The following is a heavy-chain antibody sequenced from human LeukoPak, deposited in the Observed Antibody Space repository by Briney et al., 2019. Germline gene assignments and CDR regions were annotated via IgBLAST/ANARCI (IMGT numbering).Heavy chain of an antibody. CDR1: GFTFSSHS. CDR2: ISSTISTI. D-gene: IGHD2-2*02. CDR3: AKDSLVVVPAAIEYYYYGMDV. V-gene: IGHV3-48*01. J-gene: IGHJ6*02. Sequence: PGGSLRLSCAASGFTFSSHSMNWVRQAPGKGLEWVSYISSTISTIYYADSVKGRFTISRDNAKNSLYLQMNSLRVEDTAVYYCAKDSLVVVPAAIEYYYYGMDVWGQGTTVTVSS.